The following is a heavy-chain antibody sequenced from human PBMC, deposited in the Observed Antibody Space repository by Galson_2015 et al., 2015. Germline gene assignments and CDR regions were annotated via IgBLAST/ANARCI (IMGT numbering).Heavy chain of an antibody. D-gene: IGHD3-16*01. V-gene: IGHV3-30*03. CDR1: GFTFSSYG. CDR2: ISYDESNK. J-gene: IGHJ4*02. CDR3: ARDPLWDRTVGFDY. Sequence: SLRLSCAASGFTFSSYGIHWVRQAPGKGLEWVAIISYDESNKYYADSVKGRFTISRDNAKNTLYLQMNSLRAEDTAVYYCARDPLWDRTVGFDYWGQGTLVTVSS.